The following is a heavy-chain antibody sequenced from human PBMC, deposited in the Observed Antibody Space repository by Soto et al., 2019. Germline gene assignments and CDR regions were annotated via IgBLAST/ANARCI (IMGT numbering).Heavy chain of an antibody. J-gene: IGHJ4*02. CDR2: IWYDGSNK. D-gene: IGHD2-2*02. CDR1: GFTFSSYG. V-gene: IGHV3-33*01. CDR3: ARDRGYCSSTSCYIGTLDY. Sequence: PGGSLRLSCAASGFTFSSYGMHWVRQAPGKGLEWVAVIWYDGSNKYYADSVKGRFTISRDNSKNTLYLQMNSLRAEDTAGYYCARDRGYCSSTSCYIGTLDYWGQGTLVTVSS.